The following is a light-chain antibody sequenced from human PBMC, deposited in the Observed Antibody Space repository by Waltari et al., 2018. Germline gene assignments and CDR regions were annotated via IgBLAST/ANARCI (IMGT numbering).Light chain of an antibody. CDR1: SSDVGGYDY. Sequence: QSALTQPASVSGSPGQSITISCTGPSSDVGGYDYVSWYQQHPGKAPKLMIFDVTKRPSGVSDRFSGSKSGNTASLTMSGLHTEDEADYYCASYTSSKTWVFGGGTKLTVL. J-gene: IGLJ3*02. V-gene: IGLV2-14*01. CDR3: ASYTSSKTWV. CDR2: DVT.